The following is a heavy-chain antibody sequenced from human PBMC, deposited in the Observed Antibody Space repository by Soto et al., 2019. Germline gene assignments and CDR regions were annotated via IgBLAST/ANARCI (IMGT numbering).Heavy chain of an antibody. CDR2: IISIFGTA. Sequence: QVQLVQSGAEVKKPGSSVKVSCKASGGTFSSYAISWVRQAPGQGLQWMGGIISIFGTADYAQKFQGRVTITADESTSTAYMERSSLRSEDTALYYCASHSGSSPEGRYYYGMDVWGQGTTVTVSS. V-gene: IGHV1-69*12. CDR3: ASHSGSSPEGRYYYGMDV. CDR1: GGTFSSYA. J-gene: IGHJ6*02. D-gene: IGHD1-26*01.